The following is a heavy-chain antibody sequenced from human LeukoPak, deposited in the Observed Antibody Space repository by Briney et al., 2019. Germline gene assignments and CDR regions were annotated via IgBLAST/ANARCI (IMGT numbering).Heavy chain of an antibody. D-gene: IGHD6-19*01. CDR2: ISGSGGST. CDR1: GFTFSSYA. V-gene: IGHV3-23*01. J-gene: IGHJ4*02. Sequence: GGSLRLSGAASGFTFSSYAMSWVRQAPGKGLEWVSAISGSGGSTYYADSVKGRFTISRDNSKNTLYLQMNSLRAEDTAVYYCARDVGSGWYLYYFDYWGRGTLVTVSS. CDR3: ARDVGSGWYLYYFDY.